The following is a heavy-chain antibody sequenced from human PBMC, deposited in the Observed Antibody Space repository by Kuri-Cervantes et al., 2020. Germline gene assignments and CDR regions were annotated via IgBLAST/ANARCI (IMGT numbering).Heavy chain of an antibody. V-gene: IGHV4-30-4*01. CDR2: IYYSGST. D-gene: IGHD6-19*01. J-gene: IGHJ3*02. CDR1: GGSISSGDYY. CDR3: AREVAVARGAFDI. Sequence: SETLSLTCTVSGGSISSGDYYWSWIRQPPGKGLEWIGYIYYSGSTYYNPSLKSRVTASVDTSKNQFSLRLSSVTAADTAVYYCAREVAVARGAFDIWGQGTMVTVSS.